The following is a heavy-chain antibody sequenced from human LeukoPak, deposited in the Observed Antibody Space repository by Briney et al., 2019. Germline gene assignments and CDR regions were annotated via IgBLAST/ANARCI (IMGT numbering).Heavy chain of an antibody. J-gene: IGHJ3*02. CDR2: ISYSGST. Sequence: SETLSLTCTVSGGSLSSSGYYWGWIRQPPGKGLEWIGSISYSGSTYYNPSLKSRITISVDTSKNQFSLKVSSVTAADTAVYYCARPRLGATPFDAFDIWGQGTMVTVSS. CDR3: ARPRLGATPFDAFDI. V-gene: IGHV4-39*01. CDR1: GGSLSSSGYY. D-gene: IGHD1-26*01.